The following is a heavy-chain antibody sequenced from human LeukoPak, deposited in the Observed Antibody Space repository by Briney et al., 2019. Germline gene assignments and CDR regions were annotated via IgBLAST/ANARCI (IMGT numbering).Heavy chain of an antibody. CDR1: GFTFSSYW. Sequence: GGSLRLSCAASGFTFSSYWMSWVRQAPGKGLEWVANIKQDGSEKYYVDSVKGRLTISRDNAKNSLYLQMNSLRAEDTAVYYCARAGVAVAGVYYFDYWGQGTLVTVSS. D-gene: IGHD6-19*01. J-gene: IGHJ4*02. CDR2: IKQDGSEK. CDR3: ARAGVAVAGVYYFDY. V-gene: IGHV3-7*01.